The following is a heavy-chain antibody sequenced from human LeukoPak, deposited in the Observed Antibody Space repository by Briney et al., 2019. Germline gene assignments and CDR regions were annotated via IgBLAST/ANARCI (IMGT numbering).Heavy chain of an antibody. CDR1: GFTFSSYA. Sequence: GGSLRLSCVVSGFTFSSYAMSWVRQAPGKGLEWVSAISGSGGSTYYADSVKGRFTISRDNSKNTLYLQMNSLRAEDTAVYYCAAVYFWSGYPNWFDPWGQGTLVTVSS. J-gene: IGHJ5*02. CDR2: ISGSGGST. D-gene: IGHD3-3*01. V-gene: IGHV3-23*01. CDR3: AAVYFWSGYPNWFDP.